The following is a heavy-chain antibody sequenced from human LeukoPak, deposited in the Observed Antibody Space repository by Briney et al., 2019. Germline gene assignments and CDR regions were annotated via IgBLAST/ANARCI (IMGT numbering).Heavy chain of an antibody. CDR1: GASFSVNN. Sequence: SETLSLTCAVYGASFSVNNWIWIRQPPGKGLEWIGEINHSGTITYKPSLKSRLTISADTFKNQFSLKLSSVTAADTAVYYCARYCGSENYCISYWGQGTLVTVSS. D-gene: IGHD3-10*01. CDR3: ARYCGSENYCISY. J-gene: IGHJ4*01. CDR2: INHSGTI. V-gene: IGHV4-34*01.